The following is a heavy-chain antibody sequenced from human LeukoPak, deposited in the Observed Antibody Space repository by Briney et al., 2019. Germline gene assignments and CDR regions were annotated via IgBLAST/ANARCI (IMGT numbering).Heavy chain of an antibody. CDR2: IYYSGST. D-gene: IGHD5-12*01. V-gene: IGHV4-59*01. J-gene: IGHJ4*02. CDR3: ARRQDSGYDPYFDY. Sequence: PSETLSLTCTVSGDSMRSYFWSWIRQPPGRGLEWIGYIYYSGSTNYNPSLKSRVTISVDTSKNQFSLKLSSVTAADTAVYYCARRQDSGYDPYFDYWGQGTLVTVSP. CDR1: GDSMRSYF.